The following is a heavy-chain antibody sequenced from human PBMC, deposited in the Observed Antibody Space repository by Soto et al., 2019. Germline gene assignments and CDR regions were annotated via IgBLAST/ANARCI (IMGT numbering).Heavy chain of an antibody. J-gene: IGHJ4*02. D-gene: IGHD3-22*01. CDR1: GFALSSSGVG. V-gene: IGHV2-5*02. Sequence: ITLTESGPTLVKPTQTLTLTCTFSGFALSSSGVGVGWIRQPPGKALEWLALIYWDDDKRYSPSLKSRLTITKDTSKNQVVLTMTNMDPVDTATYYCAHDSSGLYGFDYWGQRTLVTVSS. CDR2: IYWDDDK. CDR3: AHDSSGLYGFDY.